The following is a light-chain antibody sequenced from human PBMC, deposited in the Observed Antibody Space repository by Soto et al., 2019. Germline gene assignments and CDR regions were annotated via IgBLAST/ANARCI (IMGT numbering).Light chain of an antibody. V-gene: IGKV3-11*01. CDR3: QQRRYWPVT. Sequence: EIVLTQSPAILSMSPGERATLSCRASQSVSSYFAWYQQKPGQAPRLLIYDASNRATGVSARFSGSGSGTDFTLTISSLEPEDFAVYYCQQRRYWPVTFGQVTKVEIK. CDR1: QSVSSY. J-gene: IGKJ1*01. CDR2: DAS.